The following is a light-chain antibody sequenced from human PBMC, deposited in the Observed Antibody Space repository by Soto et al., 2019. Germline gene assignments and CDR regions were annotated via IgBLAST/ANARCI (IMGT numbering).Light chain of an antibody. CDR2: DTS. Sequence: EIVLTQSPATLSLSPGERATLSCRASQSVSRFFAWYQQKPGQAPRLLIYDTSNKATGIPARFSGSGSRTDFTLTISSLEPEDFANYYCQQRSSWPLTFGQGTRVEIK. V-gene: IGKV3-11*01. CDR3: QQRSSWPLT. CDR1: QSVSRF. J-gene: IGKJ1*01.